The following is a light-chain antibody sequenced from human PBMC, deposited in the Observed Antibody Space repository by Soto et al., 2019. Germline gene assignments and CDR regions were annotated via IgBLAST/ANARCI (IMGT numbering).Light chain of an antibody. CDR3: QQRSSWPSLT. J-gene: IGKJ4*01. Sequence: EIVLTQSPVTLSLSPGERATLSCRASQSVSSYLAWYQQKPGQAPRLLIYDASNRATGIPARFSGSGFGTDFTLTVSSLEPEDFAVYYCQQRSSWPSLTFGGGTKVEIK. CDR1: QSVSSY. V-gene: IGKV3-11*01. CDR2: DAS.